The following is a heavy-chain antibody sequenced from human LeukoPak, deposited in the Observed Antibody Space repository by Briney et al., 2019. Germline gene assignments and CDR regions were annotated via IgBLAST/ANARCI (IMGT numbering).Heavy chain of an antibody. CDR3: ARAYYYDSSGYYKKYYFDY. V-gene: IGHV3-33*08. CDR2: IWYDGRNK. J-gene: IGHJ4*02. Sequence: GGSLRLSCAASGFTFSSYGMHWVRQAPGKGLEWVAVIWYDGRNKYYADSVKGRFTISRDNSKNTLYLQMNSLRAEDTAVYYCARAYYYDSSGYYKKYYFDYWGQGTLVTVSS. D-gene: IGHD3-22*01. CDR1: GFTFSSYG.